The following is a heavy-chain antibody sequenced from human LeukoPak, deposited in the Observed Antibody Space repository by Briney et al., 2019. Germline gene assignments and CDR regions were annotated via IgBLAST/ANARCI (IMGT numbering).Heavy chain of an antibody. CDR2: INPNSGGT. J-gene: IGHJ4*02. CDR1: GYIFTGYY. V-gene: IGHV1-2*02. CDR3: ARTGFLEWSYFDY. D-gene: IGHD3-3*01. Sequence: ASVKVSCKASGYIFTGYYMHWVRQAPGQGLEWMGWINPNSGGTNYAQQFQGRVTMTRDMSISTAYMELSRLRSDDTAVYYCARTGFLEWSYFDYWGQGTLVTVSS.